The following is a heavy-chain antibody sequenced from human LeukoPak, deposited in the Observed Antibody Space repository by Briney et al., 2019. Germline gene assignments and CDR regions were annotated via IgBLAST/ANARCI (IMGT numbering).Heavy chain of an antibody. J-gene: IGHJ4*02. Sequence: ASVKVSCKASGHTFTNYGISWVRQAPGQGLEWMGWVSAYADNTNYVQKVQGRVTMTTDTSTSTAYMELRSLRSDDTAVYYCARDCIGCHGFDHWGQGTLVTVSS. CDR1: GHTFTNYG. CDR3: ARDCIGCHGFDH. V-gene: IGHV1-18*01. CDR2: VSAYADNT. D-gene: IGHD2-15*01.